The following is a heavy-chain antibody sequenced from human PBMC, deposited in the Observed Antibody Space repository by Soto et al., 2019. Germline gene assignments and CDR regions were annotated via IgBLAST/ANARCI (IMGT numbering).Heavy chain of an antibody. Sequence: EVQLLESGGDLVQPGRSLRLSCAASGFTFSGYAMSWVRQAPGKGLEWVSVIHGGGNSAYYADSVKGRFTISRDNSKSTLYVQMSRLRGEDPAVYYCSKIRGRVTTSWHVDYWGQGTLVTVSS. D-gene: IGHD4-17*01. V-gene: IGHV3-23*01. CDR1: GFTFSGYA. CDR2: IHGGGNSA. J-gene: IGHJ4*02. CDR3: SKIRGRVTTSWHVDY.